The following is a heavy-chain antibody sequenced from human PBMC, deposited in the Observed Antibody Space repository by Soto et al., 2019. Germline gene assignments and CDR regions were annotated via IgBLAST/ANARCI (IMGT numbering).Heavy chain of an antibody. J-gene: IGHJ6*02. CDR3: ARGDPLLWFGEKVYYGMDV. Sequence: SETLSLTCTVSGGSISSYYWSWIRQPPGKGLEWNGYIYYSGSTNYNPSLKSRVTISVDTSKNQFSLKLSSVTAADTAVYYCARGDPLLWFGEKVYYGMDVWGQGTTVTVSS. D-gene: IGHD3-10*01. V-gene: IGHV4-59*01. CDR2: IYYSGST. CDR1: GGSISSYY.